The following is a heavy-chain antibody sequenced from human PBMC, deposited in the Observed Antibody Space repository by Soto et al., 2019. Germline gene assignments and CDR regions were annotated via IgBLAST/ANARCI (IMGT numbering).Heavy chain of an antibody. V-gene: IGHV4-34*01. CDR1: GGFFIGYY. CDR2: INHSGST. Sequence: SETLCLTCAVYGGFFIGYYWSWIRQPPGKGLEWIGEINHSGSTNYNPSLKSRVTISVDTSKNQFSLKLSSVTAADTAVYYCARGGPPDDIVVDLGGAGWGKGTTVXASS. CDR3: ARGGPPDDIVVDLGGAG. J-gene: IGHJ6*04. D-gene: IGHD2-2*01.